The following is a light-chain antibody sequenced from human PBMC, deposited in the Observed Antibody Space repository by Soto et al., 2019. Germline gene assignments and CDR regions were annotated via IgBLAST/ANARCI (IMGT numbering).Light chain of an antibody. CDR1: SSDIGAGYD. CDR3: ESSDTSLSGSYV. CDR2: GDT. Sequence: QSVLTQPPSVSGAPGQRVTISCTGSSSDIGAGYDVHWYQQLPGTAPKLLIYGDTNRPSGVPDRFSGSKSGTSASLAITGLQAEDEADYYCESSDTSLSGSYVFGTGTKVTVL. J-gene: IGLJ1*01. V-gene: IGLV1-40*01.